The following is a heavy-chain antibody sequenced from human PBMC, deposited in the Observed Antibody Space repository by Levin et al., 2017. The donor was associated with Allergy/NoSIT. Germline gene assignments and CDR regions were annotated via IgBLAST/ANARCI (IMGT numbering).Heavy chain of an antibody. CDR1: GGTFSSYG. V-gene: IGHV1-69*13. D-gene: IGHD3-22*01. Sequence: SVKVSCKASGGTFSSYGISWVRQAPGQGLEWLGGIIPIFATPNYAQKFRVRVIITADESTTTAYMELSSLTFEDTAVYYCARGRPSHYYDSGGYAFDIWGQGTMVTVSS. CDR2: IIPIFATP. J-gene: IGHJ3*02. CDR3: ARGRPSHYYDSGGYAFDI.